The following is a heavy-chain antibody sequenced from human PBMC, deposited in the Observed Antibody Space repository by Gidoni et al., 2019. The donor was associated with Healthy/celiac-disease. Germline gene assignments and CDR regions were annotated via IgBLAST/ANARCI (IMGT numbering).Heavy chain of an antibody. CDR3: ARRRGYSSTQNWFDP. CDR2: INAGNGNT. Sequence: QAQLVQSGSEVKKPGASVKVSCKGSGYTFTSCAMHWVRQAPGQRLEWMGWINAGNGNTKYSQKYQGRVTITRDTSADTAYRELSRLRSEDTAVYYCARRRGYSSTQNWFDPWGQGTLVTVSS. D-gene: IGHD6-13*01. J-gene: IGHJ5*02. CDR1: GYTFTSCA. V-gene: IGHV1-3*01.